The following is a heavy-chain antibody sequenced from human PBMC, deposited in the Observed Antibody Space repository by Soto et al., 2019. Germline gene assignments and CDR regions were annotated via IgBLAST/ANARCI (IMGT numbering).Heavy chain of an antibody. V-gene: IGHV3-30-3*01. J-gene: IGHJ3*02. D-gene: IGHD1-7*01. Sequence: PGGSLRLSCAASGFTFSSYAMHWVRQAPGKGLEWVAVISYDGSNKYYADSVKGRFTISRDNSKNTLYLQMNSLRAEDTAVYYCARDGPLGSGTTVFNAFDIWGQGTMVTVSS. CDR3: ARDGPLGSGTTVFNAFDI. CDR1: GFTFSSYA. CDR2: ISYDGSNK.